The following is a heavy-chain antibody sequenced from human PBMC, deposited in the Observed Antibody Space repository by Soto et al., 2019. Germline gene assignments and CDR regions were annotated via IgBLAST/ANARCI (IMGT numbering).Heavy chain of an antibody. V-gene: IGHV2-5*02. D-gene: IGHD3-10*01. CDR2: IYWDDDK. Sequence: QITLKESGPATVKVTQTLTLTCTFSGFSLSSSGVGMGWVRQTPGKALEWLALIYWDDDKHYNPSLKSRLTTTKDTSENQVVLTLTNMAPVDTATYYCAHSRGHHDGTSLYYFEYWGQGTPVTVSS. J-gene: IGHJ4*02. CDR3: AHSRGHHDGTSLYYFEY. CDR1: GFSLSSSGVG.